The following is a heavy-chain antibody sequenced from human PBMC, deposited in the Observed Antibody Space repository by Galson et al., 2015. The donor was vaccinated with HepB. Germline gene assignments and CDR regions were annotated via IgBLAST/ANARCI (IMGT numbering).Heavy chain of an antibody. CDR1: GGTFSSYA. CDR2: IIPIFGTA. J-gene: IGHJ3*02. V-gene: IGHV1-69*13. Sequence: SVKVSCKASGGTFSSYAISWVRQAPGQGLEWMGGIIPIFGTANYAQKFQGRVTITADESTSTAYMELSSLRSEDTAVYYCARDQYYGSGSYYNVLDAFDIWGQGTMVTVSS. D-gene: IGHD3-10*01. CDR3: ARDQYYGSGSYYNVLDAFDI.